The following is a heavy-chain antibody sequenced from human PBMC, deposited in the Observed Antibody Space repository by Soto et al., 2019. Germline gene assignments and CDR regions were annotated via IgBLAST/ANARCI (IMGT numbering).Heavy chain of an antibody. CDR1: GYTFMSYG. J-gene: IGHJ1*01. V-gene: IGHV1-18*01. D-gene: IGHD2-2*01. CDR3: AGRGPPSVN. CDR2: IGCHNGKT. Sequence: QVQLVQSGAEVKKPGASVKVSCKASGYTFMSYGISWVRQAPGQGLEWMGWIGCHNGKTNYAQKLQGRIPLTTHTSTRTAYIEPRSPGSGETAGDYCAGRGPPSVNWGQGTLVTVSS.